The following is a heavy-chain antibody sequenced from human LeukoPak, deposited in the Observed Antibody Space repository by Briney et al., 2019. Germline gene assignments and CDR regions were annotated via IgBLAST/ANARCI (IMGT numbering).Heavy chain of an antibody. J-gene: IGHJ6*02. V-gene: IGHV1-69*13. CDR2: IIPIFGPA. D-gene: IGHD2-2*01. CDR3: ARTSREIGCSSTSCGGMDV. Sequence: SVKVSCKASGGTFSSYAISWVRQAPGQGLEWMGGIIPIFGPANYAQKFQGRVTITSDESTSTAYMELSSLRSEDTAVYYCARTSREIGCSSTSCGGMDVWGQGTTVTVSS. CDR1: GGTFSSYA.